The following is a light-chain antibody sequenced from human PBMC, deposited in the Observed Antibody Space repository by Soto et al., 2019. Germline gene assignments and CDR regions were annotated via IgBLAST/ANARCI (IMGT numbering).Light chain of an antibody. Sequence: EVVLTQSPGTVSLSPGERATLSCRASQSITSSYIAWYQQKPGQAPRLLIYAASSRATGIPDRFSGSGSGTDFTLSISRLEPADFAVYYCQQYGSSVTWTFGQGTKVEI. V-gene: IGKV3-20*01. CDR2: AAS. CDR1: QSITSSY. CDR3: QQYGSSVTWT. J-gene: IGKJ1*01.